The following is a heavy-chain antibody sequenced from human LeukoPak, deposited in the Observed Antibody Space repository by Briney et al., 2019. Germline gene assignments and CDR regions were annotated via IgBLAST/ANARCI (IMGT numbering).Heavy chain of an antibody. D-gene: IGHD3-9*01. V-gene: IGHV1-69*13. CDR1: GGTFSSYA. J-gene: IGHJ6*03. Sequence: GASVKVSCKASGGTFSSYAISWVRQAPGQGLEWMGGIIPIFGTANYAQKFQGRVTITADESTSTAYMELSSLRSEDTAVYYCERTYDILTGYTPDTYYYYYYMDVWGKGTTVTVSS. CDR3: ERTYDILTGYTPDTYYYYYYMDV. CDR2: IIPIFGTA.